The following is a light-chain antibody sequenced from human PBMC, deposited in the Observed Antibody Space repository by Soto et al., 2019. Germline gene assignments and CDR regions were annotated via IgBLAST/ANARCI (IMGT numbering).Light chain of an antibody. CDR3: QQSHNKFPLT. CDR1: QSINIY. Sequence: DIQMTQSPSSLSASVGDRVTITCRTTQSINIYLNWYQQKTGGAPKLLIFAASTLQSGVPSRFSGSGVGTHFSLTISNLQPEDFGTYYCQQSHNKFPLTFGGGTKVEIK. CDR2: AAS. V-gene: IGKV1-39*01. J-gene: IGKJ4*01.